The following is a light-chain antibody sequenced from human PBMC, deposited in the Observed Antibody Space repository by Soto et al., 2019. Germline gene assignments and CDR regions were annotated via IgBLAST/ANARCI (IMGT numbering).Light chain of an antibody. Sequence: QSVLTQPPSVSGAPGQRVTISCTGSSSNIGAGYGVHWYQQLPGTGFDVHWYQQLPGTAPKLLIYANNNRPSGVPDRFSGSKSGTSASLAITGLQAEDEADYYCQSYDSSLSGVVFGGGTKVTVL. CDR2: ANN. CDR3: QSYDSSLSGVV. V-gene: IGLV1-40*01. J-gene: IGLJ2*01. CDR1: SSNIGAGYGVHWYQQLPGTGFD.